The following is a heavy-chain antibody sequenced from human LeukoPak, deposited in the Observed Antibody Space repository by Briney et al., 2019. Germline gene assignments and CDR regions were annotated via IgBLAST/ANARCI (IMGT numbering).Heavy chain of an antibody. V-gene: IGHV3-7*03. D-gene: IGHD3-16*01. Sequence: GGSLRLSCAASGFTFSSYWMNWDRQAPGKGLEWVASINHNGNVNYYVDSVKGRFTISRDNAKNSLYLQMSNLRAEDTAVYFCARGGGLDVWGQGATVTVSS. J-gene: IGHJ6*02. CDR3: ARGGGLDV. CDR2: INHNGNVN. CDR1: GFTFSSYW.